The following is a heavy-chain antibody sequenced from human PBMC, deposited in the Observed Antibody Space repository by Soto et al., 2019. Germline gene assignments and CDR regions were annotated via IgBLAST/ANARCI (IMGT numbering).Heavy chain of an antibody. CDR1: GDSIGRGGYY. D-gene: IGHD6-19*01. V-gene: IGHV4-31*03. J-gene: IGHJ4*02. Sequence: PSETLSLTCTVSGDSIGRGGYYWTWIRQHPGKGLEWIAYIYTTGSTYYNPSLKSRVGISVDTSKNQFSLKLSSVTAADTAVYYCARVSIAVAGIDYYFDYWGQGTLVTVSS. CDR3: ARVSIAVAGIDYYFDY. CDR2: IYTTGST.